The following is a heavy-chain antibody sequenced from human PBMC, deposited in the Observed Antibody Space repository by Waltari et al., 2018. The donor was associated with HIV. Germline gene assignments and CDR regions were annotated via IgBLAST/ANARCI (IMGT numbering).Heavy chain of an antibody. Sequence: EVQLVESGGALVQPGGSLRRSCAASGFTYSSYDMHWARQATGKGLEWVSASGTAGDTYYPGSGKGRFTISRENAKNSLYLQMNSLRAGDTAVYYCARDLERWGQGTLVTVSS. CDR1: GFTYSSYD. CDR2: SGTAGDT. J-gene: IGHJ4*02. V-gene: IGHV3-13*01. CDR3: ARDLER.